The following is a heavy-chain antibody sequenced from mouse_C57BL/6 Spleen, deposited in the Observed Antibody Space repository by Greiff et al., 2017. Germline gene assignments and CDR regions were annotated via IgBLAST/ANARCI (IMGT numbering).Heavy chain of an antibody. J-gene: IGHJ1*03. D-gene: IGHD1-3*01. Sequence: EVQLQQSGPGLVKPSQSLSLTCSVTGYSITSGYYWNWIRQFPGNKLEWMGYISYDGSNNYNPSLKNRISITRDTSKNKFFLKLNSVTTEDTATYYCARDKDPYFDVWGTGTTVTVSS. CDR2: ISYDGSN. V-gene: IGHV3-6*01. CDR1: GYSITSGYY. CDR3: ARDKDPYFDV.